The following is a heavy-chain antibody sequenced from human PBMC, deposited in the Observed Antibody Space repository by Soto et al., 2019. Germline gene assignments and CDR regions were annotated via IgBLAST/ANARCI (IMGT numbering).Heavy chain of an antibody. J-gene: IGHJ4*02. V-gene: IGHV3-7*01. CDR2: IKQDESEK. Sequence: PGGSLRLSCAASGFTFSNYWMSWDRQAPGKGLEWVANIKQDESEKYYLDSVRGPFTVSRDNAKNSLYLQMNGLRVEDTAVYSCARSGANWNVPMNYWGQGALVTVSS. CDR3: ARSGANWNVPMNY. D-gene: IGHD1-1*01. CDR1: GFTFSNYW.